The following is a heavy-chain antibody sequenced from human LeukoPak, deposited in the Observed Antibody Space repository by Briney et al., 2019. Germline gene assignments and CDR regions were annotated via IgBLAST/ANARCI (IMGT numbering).Heavy chain of an antibody. J-gene: IGHJ5*02. CDR1: GGSFNNYY. Sequence: SETLSLTCAVLGGSFNNYYWSWIRQPPGKGLEWVGEINHSGSTTYNSSHKSRVIISVDTSRSQFSLNLNSVTAADTAVYYCARQHGGFWSGYYGFDPWGQGTLVTVSS. CDR3: ARQHGGFWSGYYGFDP. CDR2: INHSGST. D-gene: IGHD3-3*01. V-gene: IGHV4-34*01.